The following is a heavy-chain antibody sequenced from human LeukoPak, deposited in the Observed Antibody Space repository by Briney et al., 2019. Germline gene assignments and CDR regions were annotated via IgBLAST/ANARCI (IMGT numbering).Heavy chain of an antibody. CDR2: SYHSGGT. D-gene: IGHD3-9*01. J-gene: IGHJ1*01. CDR1: GGSISSSYW. CDR3: ARGAKTDKLRYFDSLSAEYFQH. V-gene: IGHV4-4*02. Sequence: SETLSLTCAVSGGSISSSYWWSWIRQPPGKGLEGCGGSYHSGGTNYNLCLKSRVTISVEKSKNHFSLKFISLSAADTAVYYCARGAKTDKLRYFDSLSAEYFQHWGQGTLVTVSS.